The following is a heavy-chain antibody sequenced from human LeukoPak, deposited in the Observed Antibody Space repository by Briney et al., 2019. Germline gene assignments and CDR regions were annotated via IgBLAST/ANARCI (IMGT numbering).Heavy chain of an antibody. D-gene: IGHD2-15*01. CDR1: GGSFSGYY. Sequence: SETLSLTCAVYGGSFSGYYWSWIRQPPGKGLEWIGEINHSGSTNYNPSFKSRVTISVDTSKNQFSPKLSSVTAADTAVYYCARDQPRYCSGGSCYSKQDYWGQGTLVTVSS. CDR2: INHSGST. J-gene: IGHJ4*02. CDR3: ARDQPRYCSGGSCYSKQDY. V-gene: IGHV4-34*01.